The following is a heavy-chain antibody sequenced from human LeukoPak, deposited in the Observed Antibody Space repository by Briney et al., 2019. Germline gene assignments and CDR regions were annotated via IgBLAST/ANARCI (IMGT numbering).Heavy chain of an antibody. D-gene: IGHD1-26*01. J-gene: IGHJ4*02. Sequence: PGRSLRLSCAASGFTFSSYGMHWVRQAPGKGLEWVAVIWYDGSNKYYADSVKGRFTISRDNSKNTLYLQMNSLRAEDTAVYYCARDDGGSGTSGTFDYRGQGTLVTVSS. V-gene: IGHV3-33*01. CDR2: IWYDGSNK. CDR3: ARDDGGSGTSGTFDY. CDR1: GFTFSSYG.